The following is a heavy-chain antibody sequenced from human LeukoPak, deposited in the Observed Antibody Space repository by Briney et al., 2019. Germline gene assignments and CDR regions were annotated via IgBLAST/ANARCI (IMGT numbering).Heavy chain of an antibody. CDR3: ARGQKNYYGSGSFPHAVYYYYYYMDV. D-gene: IGHD3-10*01. J-gene: IGHJ6*03. CDR1: GGSISSYY. V-gene: IGHV4-59*01. Sequence: PSETLSLTCTVSGGSISSYYWSWIRQPPGKGLEWIGYIYYSGSTNYNPSLKSRVTISVDTSKNQFSLKLSSVTAADTAAYYCARGQKNYYGSGSFPHAVYYYYYYMDVWGKGTTVTVSS. CDR2: IYYSGST.